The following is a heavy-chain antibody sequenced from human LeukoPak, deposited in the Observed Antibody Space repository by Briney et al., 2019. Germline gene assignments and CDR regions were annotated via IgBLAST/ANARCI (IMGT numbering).Heavy chain of an antibody. J-gene: IGHJ3*02. CDR2: INRSGST. D-gene: IGHD1-26*01. V-gene: IGHV4-34*01. CDR3: ARESTRLGYYKENDAFDI. CDR1: GGSFSGYY. Sequence: SETLSLTCAVYGGSFSGYYWSWIRQPPGKGLEWIGEINRSGSTNYNPSLKSRVTISVDTSKNQFSLKLSSVTAADTAVYYCARESTRLGYYKENDAFDIWGQGTMVTVSS.